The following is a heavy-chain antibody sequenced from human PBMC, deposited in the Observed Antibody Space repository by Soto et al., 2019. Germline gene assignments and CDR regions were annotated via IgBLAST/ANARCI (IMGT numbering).Heavy chain of an antibody. CDR2: ISRTSNHI. Sequence: PGESLKISCAASGFTFSNYTLNWVRQAPGKGLEWVSIISRTSNHIYYADSVKGRFTVSRDNAENSLYLQMNSLRAEDAAVYYCAKDRGRGSPVSGGMDVWGQGTTVTVSS. J-gene: IGHJ6*02. CDR3: AKDRGRGSPVSGGMDV. V-gene: IGHV3-21*01. D-gene: IGHD3-10*01. CDR1: GFTFSNYT.